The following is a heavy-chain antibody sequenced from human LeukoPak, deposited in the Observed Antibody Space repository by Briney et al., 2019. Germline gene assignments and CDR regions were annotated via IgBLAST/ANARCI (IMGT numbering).Heavy chain of an antibody. CDR1: GFTFSSYS. D-gene: IGHD1-26*01. Sequence: GGSLRPSCAASGFTFSSYSMNWVRQAPGKGLEWVSSISSSSSYIYYADSVKGRFTISRDNAKNSLYLQMNSLRAEDAAVYYCAREVGATRVAFDIWGQGTMVTVSS. V-gene: IGHV3-21*04. J-gene: IGHJ3*02. CDR3: AREVGATRVAFDI. CDR2: ISSSSSYI.